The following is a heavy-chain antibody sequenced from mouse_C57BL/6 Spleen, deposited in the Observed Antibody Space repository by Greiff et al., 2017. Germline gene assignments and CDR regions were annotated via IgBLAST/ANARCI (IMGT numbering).Heavy chain of an antibody. J-gene: IGHJ4*01. V-gene: IGHV1-15*01. Sequence: QVQLQQSGAELVRPGASVTLSCKASGYTFTDYEMHWVKPTPVHGLEWIGAIDPETGGTAYNQKFKGKAILTADKSSSTAYMELRSLTSEDSAVYYCTRNGNLYYYAMDYWGQGTSVTVSS. CDR2: IDPETGGT. CDR3: TRNGNLYYYAMDY. CDR1: GYTFTDYE. D-gene: IGHD2-1*01.